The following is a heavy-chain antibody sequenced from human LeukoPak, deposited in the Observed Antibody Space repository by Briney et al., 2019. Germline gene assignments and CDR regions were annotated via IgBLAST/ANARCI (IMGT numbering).Heavy chain of an antibody. CDR2: IYYSGST. Sequence: SETLSLTCTVSGGSISSSSYYWGWIRQAPGKGLEWIGSIYYSGSTYYNPSLKSRVTISVDTSKNQFSLKLSSVTAADTAVYYCARGTAPGWDSSGYYYGAFDIWGQGTMVTVSS. D-gene: IGHD3-22*01. V-gene: IGHV4-39*07. CDR1: GGSISSSSYY. J-gene: IGHJ3*02. CDR3: ARGTAPGWDSSGYYYGAFDI.